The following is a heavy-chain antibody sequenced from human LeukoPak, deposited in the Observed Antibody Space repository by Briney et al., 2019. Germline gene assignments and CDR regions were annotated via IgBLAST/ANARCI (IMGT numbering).Heavy chain of an antibody. CDR1: GYTFTGYY. CDR2: INPNSGGT. D-gene: IGHD3-3*01. V-gene: IGHV1-2*06. Sequence: ASVKVSCKASGYTFTGYYMHWVRQAPGQGLEWMGRINPNSGGTNYAQKFQGRVTMTRDTSISTAYMELSSLRSEDTAVYYCAREETIFGVVIAPAYYYYGMDVWGQGTTVTVSS. J-gene: IGHJ6*02. CDR3: AREETIFGVVIAPAYYYYGMDV.